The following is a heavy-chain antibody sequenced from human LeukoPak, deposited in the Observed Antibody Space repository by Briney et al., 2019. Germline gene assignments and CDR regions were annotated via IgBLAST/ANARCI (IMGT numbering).Heavy chain of an antibody. D-gene: IGHD2-15*01. Sequence: GSLRLSCAASGFTFTNYRMHWVRQAPGKGLEWMGEINHSGSTNYNPSLKSRVTISVDTSKNQFSLKLSSVTAADTAVYYCARARPFLGYCSGGSCYYGTRRWFDPWGQGTLVTVSS. CDR1: GFTFTNYR. CDR2: INHSGST. CDR3: ARARPFLGYCSGGSCYYGTRRWFDP. J-gene: IGHJ5*02. V-gene: IGHV4-34*01.